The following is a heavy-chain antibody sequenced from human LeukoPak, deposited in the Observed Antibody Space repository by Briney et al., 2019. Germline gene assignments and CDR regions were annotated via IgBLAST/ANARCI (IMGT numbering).Heavy chain of an antibody. J-gene: IGHJ4*02. CDR1: GFTFSSYA. V-gene: IGHV3-64*01. CDR2: ISSNGGST. CDR3: VREYSDSWWYFFDS. D-gene: IGHD6-13*01. Sequence: PGGSLRLSCAASGFTFSSYAMHWVRQAPGKGLECVSGISSNGGSTYYANSVKGRFTISRDNFKNTLYLQMGSLGAEDMAVYYCVREYSDSWWYFFDSWGQGILVTVSS.